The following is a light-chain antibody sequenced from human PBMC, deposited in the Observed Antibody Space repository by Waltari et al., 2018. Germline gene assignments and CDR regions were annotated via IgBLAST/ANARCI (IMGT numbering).Light chain of an antibody. CDR1: QSISTW. CDR2: KTS. J-gene: IGKJ2*03. V-gene: IGKV1-5*03. Sequence: DIQMTQSPSTLSASVGDRVSITCRASQSISTWLAWYQQRPGKAPKLLIYKTSILESGVPSRFSGSGSGTEFTLTISSLQPDDFATYYCQHYNAFSDSFGQGT. CDR3: QHYNAFSDS.